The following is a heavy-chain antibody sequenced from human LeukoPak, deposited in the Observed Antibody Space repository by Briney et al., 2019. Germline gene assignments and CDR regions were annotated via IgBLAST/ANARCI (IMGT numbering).Heavy chain of an antibody. Sequence: GSLRLSCAASGFTFSSYSMNWVRQAPGKGLEWVSSISSSSSYIYYADSVKGRFTISRDNAKNSLYLQMISLRDEDTAVYYCTRDRAYGALDYWGQGTLVTVSS. D-gene: IGHD4/OR15-4a*01. CDR3: TRDRAYGALDY. CDR1: GFTFSSYS. J-gene: IGHJ4*02. V-gene: IGHV3-21*01. CDR2: ISSSSSYI.